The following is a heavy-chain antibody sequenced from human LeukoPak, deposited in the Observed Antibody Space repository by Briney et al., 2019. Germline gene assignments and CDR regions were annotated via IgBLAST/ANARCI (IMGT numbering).Heavy chain of an antibody. D-gene: IGHD3-22*01. CDR2: ISGYNGNT. CDR1: GYTFTSYG. J-gene: IGHJ5*02. CDR3: ARRGRYYYDSSGYYQTFDP. V-gene: IGHV1-18*01. Sequence: ASVKVSCKASGYTFTSYGISWVRQAPGHGLEWVGWISGYNGNTNYAQKLQGRVTMTTDTSTSTAYMELRSLRSDDTAVYYCARRGRYYYDSSGYYQTFDPWGQGTLVTVSS.